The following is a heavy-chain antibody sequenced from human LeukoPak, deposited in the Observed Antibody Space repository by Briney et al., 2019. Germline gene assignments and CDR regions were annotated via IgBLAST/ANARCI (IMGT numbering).Heavy chain of an antibody. J-gene: IGHJ4*02. V-gene: IGHV4-39*01. CDR2: IYYSGST. CDR3: ATHYGP. CDR1: GGSISGSSYY. Sequence: PSETLSLTCTVSGGSISGSSYYWGWIRQPPGKGLEWIGSIYYSGSTYYNPSLKSRVTISVDTSKNQFSLKLNSVTATDTAVYYCATHYGPWGQGTLVTVSS. D-gene: IGHD3-10*01.